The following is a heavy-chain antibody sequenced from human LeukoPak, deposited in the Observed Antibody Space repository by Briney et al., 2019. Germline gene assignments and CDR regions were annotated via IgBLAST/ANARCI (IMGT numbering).Heavy chain of an antibody. CDR3: AKAEPIDD. CDR1: GFPFNAYW. V-gene: IGHV3-7*01. Sequence: GGSLRLSCAASGFPFNAYWMTWVRQAPGKGLEWVANIRQDGDTKYYVDSVKGRFTISRDNSKNTLYLQMNSLRPEDTAVYYCAKAEPIDDWGQGTLVTVSS. J-gene: IGHJ4*02. CDR2: IRQDGDTK.